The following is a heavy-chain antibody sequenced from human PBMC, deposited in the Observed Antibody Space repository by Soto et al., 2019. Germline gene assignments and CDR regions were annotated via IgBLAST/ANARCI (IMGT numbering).Heavy chain of an antibody. CDR1: GFTFSSYA. J-gene: IGHJ4*02. Sequence: QPGGSLRLSCAASGFTFSSYAMHWVRQAPGKGLEWVAVISYDGSNKYYADSVKGRFTISRDNSKNTLYLQMNSLRAEDTAVYYCARPVRITGTTPGNYWGQGTLVTVSS. D-gene: IGHD1-20*01. CDR3: ARPVRITGTTPGNY. V-gene: IGHV3-30-3*01. CDR2: ISYDGSNK.